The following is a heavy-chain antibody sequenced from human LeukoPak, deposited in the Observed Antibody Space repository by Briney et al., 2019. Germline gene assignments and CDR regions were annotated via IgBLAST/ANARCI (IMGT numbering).Heavy chain of an antibody. D-gene: IGHD3-9*01. J-gene: IGHJ4*02. V-gene: IGHV3-33*01. CDR1: GFTFSNHG. Sequence: GRSLRLSCAASGFTFSNHGMHWVRQAPRKGLEWVAVIWYDGSNQYYADSVKGRFTISRDNSKNTLYLQMNSLRAEDTAVYYCARDRSIRYFDYWGQGTLVTVSS. CDR3: ARDRSIRYFDY. CDR2: IWYDGSNQ.